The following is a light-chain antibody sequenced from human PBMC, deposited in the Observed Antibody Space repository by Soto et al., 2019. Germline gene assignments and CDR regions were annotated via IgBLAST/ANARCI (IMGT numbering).Light chain of an antibody. CDR1: QSVSSY. CDR3: QQYGSSLT. CDR2: DAS. J-gene: IGKJ4*01. V-gene: IGKV3-11*01. Sequence: EIVLTQSPSILSVSLGERATLSCRASQSVSSYLTWYQQKPGQSPRLLIYDASNRATGIPARFSGSGSGTDFTLTITRLEPEDSAVYYCQQYGSSLTFGGGTKVDI.